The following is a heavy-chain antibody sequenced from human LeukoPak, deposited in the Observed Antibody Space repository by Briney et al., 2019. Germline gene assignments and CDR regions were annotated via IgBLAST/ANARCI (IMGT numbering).Heavy chain of an antibody. D-gene: IGHD1-26*01. CDR2: ISYDGSNK. J-gene: IGHJ4*02. V-gene: IGHV3-30-3*01. Sequence: GGSLRLSCAASGFTFSSHAMHWVRQAPGKELEWVAVISYDGSNKNYVDSVKGRFTVSRDNSKNTQDLQMNSLRAEDSAVYYCARDMSGRYQIDYWGQGTLATVSS. CDR1: GFTFSSHA. CDR3: ARDMSGRYQIDY.